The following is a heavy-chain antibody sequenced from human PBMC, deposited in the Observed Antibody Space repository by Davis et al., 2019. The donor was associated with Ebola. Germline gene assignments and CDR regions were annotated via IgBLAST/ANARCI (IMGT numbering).Heavy chain of an antibody. V-gene: IGHV1-69*13. CDR2: IIPIFGTA. CDR3: ARRTPIGADFDY. D-gene: IGHD3-16*01. J-gene: IGHJ4*02. CDR1: GGTFSSYA. Sequence: SVKVSCKASGGTFSSYAISWVRQAPGQGLEWMGGIIPIFGTANYAQKFQGRVTITADESTSTAYMELSSLRSEDTAVYYCARRTPIGADFDYWGQGTLVTVSS.